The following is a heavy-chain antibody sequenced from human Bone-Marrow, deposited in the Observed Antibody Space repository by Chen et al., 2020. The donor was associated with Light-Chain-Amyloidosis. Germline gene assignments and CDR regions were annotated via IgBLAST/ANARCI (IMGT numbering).Heavy chain of an antibody. CDR1: GFTFDNYE. Sequence: EVQLVESGGGLVQPGGSLRLSCAASGFTFDNYEMNWVRQVPGGGLEWVSNISSDSRSIYYADSVKGRFTISRDNAKNSLYLQMNSLRAEDTAVYYCASLHDYNTYHLPFDYWGQGTLVTVSS. CDR3: ASLHDYNTYHLPFDY. CDR2: ISSDSRSI. D-gene: IGHD4-4*01. J-gene: IGHJ4*02. V-gene: IGHV3-48*03.